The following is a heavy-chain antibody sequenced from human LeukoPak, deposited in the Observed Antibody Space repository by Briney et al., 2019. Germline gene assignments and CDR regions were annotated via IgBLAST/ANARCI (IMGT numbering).Heavy chain of an antibody. CDR2: IYYSGST. CDR1: GGSISSSSYY. V-gene: IGHV4-39*07. Sequence: PSETLSLTCTVSGGSISSSSYYWGWIRQPPGKGLEWIGSIYYSGSTYYNPSLKSRVTISVDTSKNQFSLKLSSVTAADTAVYYCARGRYSSGWYADYFDYWGQGTLVTVSS. D-gene: IGHD6-19*01. J-gene: IGHJ4*02. CDR3: ARGRYSSGWYADYFDY.